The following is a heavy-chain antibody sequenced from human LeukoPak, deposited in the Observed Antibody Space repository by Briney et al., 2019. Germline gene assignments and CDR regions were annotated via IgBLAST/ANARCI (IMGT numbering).Heavy chain of an antibody. CDR3: ARDYAVPGATDYYYYGMDV. CDR2: TNPSGGST. Sequence: GASVKVSCKASGYTFTRYYMHWVRQAPGQGLEWMGITNPSGGSTSSPQKFQGRVTMTRDTSTSTVYMEVSSLRSEDTAVYYCARDYAVPGATDYYYYGMDVWGQGTTVTVSS. CDR1: GYTFTRYY. D-gene: IGHD2-2*01. V-gene: IGHV1-46*01. J-gene: IGHJ6*02.